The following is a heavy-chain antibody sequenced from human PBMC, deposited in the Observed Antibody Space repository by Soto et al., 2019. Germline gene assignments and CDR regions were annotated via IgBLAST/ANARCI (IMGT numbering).Heavy chain of an antibody. CDR3: AKSVDFWSGYYLVDY. J-gene: IGHJ4*02. D-gene: IGHD3-3*01. Sequence: PGGSLRLSCAASGFTFSSYAMSWVRQAPGKGLEWVSAISGSGGSTYYADSVKGRFTISRDNSKNTLYLQMNSLRAEDTAVYYCAKSVDFWSGYYLVDYWGQGTLVTSPQ. V-gene: IGHV3-23*01. CDR2: ISGSGGST. CDR1: GFTFSSYA.